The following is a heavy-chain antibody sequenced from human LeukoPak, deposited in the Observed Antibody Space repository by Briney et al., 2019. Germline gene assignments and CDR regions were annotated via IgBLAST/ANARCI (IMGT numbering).Heavy chain of an antibody. CDR3: ARENDARHFGELLPHFDY. Sequence: ASVKVSCKASGYTFTGYYMHWVRQAPGQGLEWMGRIIPILGIANYAQKFQGRVTITADKSTSTAYMELSSLRSEDTAVYYCARENDARHFGELLPHFDYWGQGTLVTVSS. CDR2: IIPILGIA. CDR1: GYTFTGYY. D-gene: IGHD3-10*01. V-gene: IGHV1-69*04. J-gene: IGHJ4*02.